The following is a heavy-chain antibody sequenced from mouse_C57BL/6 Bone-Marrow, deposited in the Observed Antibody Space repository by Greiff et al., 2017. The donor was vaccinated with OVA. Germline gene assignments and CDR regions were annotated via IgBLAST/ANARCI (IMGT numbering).Heavy chain of an antibody. CDR1: GFNIKDYY. J-gene: IGHJ4*01. CDR2: IDPEDGET. Sequence: EVKVVESGAELVKPGASVKLSCTASGFNIKDYYMHWVKQRTEQGLEWIGRIDPEDGETKYAPKFQGKATITADTSSNTAYLQLSSLTSEDTAVYYCARGGSPTDYAMDYWGQGTSVTVSS. CDR3: ARGGSPTDYAMDY. V-gene: IGHV14-2*01.